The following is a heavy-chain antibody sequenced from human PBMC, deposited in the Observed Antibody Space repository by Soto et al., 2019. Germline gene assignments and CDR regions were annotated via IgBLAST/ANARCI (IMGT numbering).Heavy chain of an antibody. J-gene: IGHJ6*02. CDR3: ARGPSRRIFRTSYGMDV. D-gene: IGHD2-15*01. CDR2: IIPIFGTA. V-gene: IGHV1-69*06. Sequence: SVKVSCKASGGTFISYAISWVRQAPGQGLEWMGGIIPIFGTANYAQKFQGRVTITADKSTSTAYMELSSLRSEDTAVYYCARGPSRRIFRTSYGMDVWGQGTTVTVSS. CDR1: GGTFISYA.